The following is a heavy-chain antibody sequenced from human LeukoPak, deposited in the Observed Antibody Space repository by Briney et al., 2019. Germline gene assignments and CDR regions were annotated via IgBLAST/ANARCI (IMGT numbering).Heavy chain of an antibody. D-gene: IGHD3-10*01. V-gene: IGHV1-2*02. CDR3: ARRRGSGSYSTYYGMDV. J-gene: IGHJ6*02. CDR1: GYTFTDYSDYY. CDR2: ISPHSGVT. Sequence: ASVKVSCKASGYTFTDYSDYYIHWVRQAPGQGLEWTRWISPHSGVTNYAQKFQGRVTMTRDTSISTAYMELSSLKSDATAVYYCARRRGSGSYSTYYGMDVWGQGTTVTVSS.